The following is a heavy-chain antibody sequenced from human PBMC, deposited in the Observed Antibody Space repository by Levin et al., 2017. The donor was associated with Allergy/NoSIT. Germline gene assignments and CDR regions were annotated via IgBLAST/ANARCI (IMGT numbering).Heavy chain of an antibody. V-gene: IGHV3-7*01. Sequence: GESLKISCAASGFTFSSYWMSWVRQAPGKGLEWVANIKQDGSEKYYVDSVKGRFTISRDNAKNSLYLQMNSLRAEDTAVYYCARYGDYGSFDYWGQGTLVTVSS. D-gene: IGHD4-17*01. CDR1: GFTFSSYW. CDR2: IKQDGSEK. CDR3: ARYGDYGSFDY. J-gene: IGHJ4*02.